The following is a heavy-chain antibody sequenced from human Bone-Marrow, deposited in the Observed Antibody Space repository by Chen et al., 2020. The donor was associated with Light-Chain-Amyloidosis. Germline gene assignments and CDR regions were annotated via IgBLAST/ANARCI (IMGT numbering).Heavy chain of an antibody. CDR2: IYDSGGH. J-gene: IGHJ2*01. CDR3: ARATYSSGFYARYFDL. CDR1: GGSIGNYY. D-gene: IGHD3-22*01. Sequence: QVQLQESGPGLVKPSETLSLTCTISGGSIGNYYWSWLRQPPGKGLEWIGYIYDSGGHNYSPSLRGRVSLSVDTSKIQFSLRLSTVTAADTATYYCARATYSSGFYARYFDLWGRGTLVTVSS. V-gene: IGHV4-59*01.